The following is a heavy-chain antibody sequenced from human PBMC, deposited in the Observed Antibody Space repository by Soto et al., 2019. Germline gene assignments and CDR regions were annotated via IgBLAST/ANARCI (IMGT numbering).Heavy chain of an antibody. CDR2: ISYDGSNK. J-gene: IGHJ6*02. CDR1: GFTFINYG. D-gene: IGHD3-3*01. V-gene: IGHV3-30*18. Sequence: GGSLRLSCASSGFTFINYGMHWVRQAPGKGLEWVAFISYDGSNKYYADSMKGRFTMSRDDSKRTLYLQMSSLRVEDTAVYYCTKRRNVLRFLEWSSGFDVWGQGTTVTVSS. CDR3: TKRRNVLRFLEWSSGFDV.